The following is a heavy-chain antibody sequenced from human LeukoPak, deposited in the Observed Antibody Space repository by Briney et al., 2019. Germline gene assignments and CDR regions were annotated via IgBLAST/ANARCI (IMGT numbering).Heavy chain of an antibody. J-gene: IGHJ2*01. D-gene: IGHD3-3*02. CDR3: ARVGDHFHWYLDL. CDR2: LYSGSST. V-gene: IGHV3-53*01. CDR1: GFTVSTNY. Sequence: PGGSLRLSCAASGFTVSTNYMNWVRQAPGKGLEWVSTLYSGSSTYYADSVEGRFTISRDSSKNTLFLQMNDLRAEDTAVYYCARVGDHFHWYLDLWGRGTLVTVSS.